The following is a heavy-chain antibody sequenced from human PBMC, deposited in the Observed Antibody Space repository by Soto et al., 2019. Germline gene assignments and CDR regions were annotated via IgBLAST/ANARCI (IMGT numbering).Heavy chain of an antibody. D-gene: IGHD3-16*01. Sequence: SVKVSCKPSGGTFSTFGISWVRQAPGQGLEWMGGIIPFFGTAEYSQKFEDRITITADESTNTVYMDLRSLTSEDTAIYYCARTAPMDAGDKYYYDFWGQGALVTVSS. J-gene: IGHJ4*02. CDR2: IIPFFGTA. CDR1: GGTFSTFG. CDR3: ARTAPMDAGDKYYYDF. V-gene: IGHV1-69*13.